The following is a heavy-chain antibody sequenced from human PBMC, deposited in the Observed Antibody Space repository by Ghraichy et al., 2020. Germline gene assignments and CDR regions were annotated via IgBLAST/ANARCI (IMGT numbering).Heavy chain of an antibody. V-gene: IGHV3-30*18. Sequence: GGSLRLSCAASGFTFSSYGMHWVRQAPGKGLEWVAVISYDGSNKYYADSVKGRFTISRDNSKNTLYLQMNSLRAEDTAVYYCAKDVEYQLPELVNWGQGTLVTVSS. CDR2: ISYDGSNK. D-gene: IGHD2-2*01. CDR3: AKDVEYQLPELVN. J-gene: IGHJ4*02. CDR1: GFTFSSYG.